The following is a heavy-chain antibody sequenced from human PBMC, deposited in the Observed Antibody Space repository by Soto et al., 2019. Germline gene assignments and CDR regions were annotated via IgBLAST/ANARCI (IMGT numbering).Heavy chain of an antibody. J-gene: IGHJ4*02. CDR3: AKGRSYDSRGYLGAPFDS. CDR2: ISSRGGST. V-gene: IGHV3-23*01. CDR1: GFTFGSYA. D-gene: IGHD3-22*01. Sequence: GGSLRLSCAASGFTFGSYAMSWVRQAPGKGLEWVSVISSRGGSTFYADSVKGRFTISRDNSKNTLFLQMTSLRAEDTAVYYCAKGRSYDSRGYLGAPFDSWGQGMLVTVSS.